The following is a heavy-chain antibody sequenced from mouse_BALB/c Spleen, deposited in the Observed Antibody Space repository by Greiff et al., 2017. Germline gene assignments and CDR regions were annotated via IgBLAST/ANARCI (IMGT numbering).Heavy chain of an antibody. CDR1: GYTFTSYW. CDR3: ARLVYGAMDY. Sequence: VQLQQPGAELVKPGASVKLSCKASGYTFTSYWMHWVKQRPGQGLEWIGEINPSNGRTNYNEKFKSKATLTVNNSSSTAYMQLSSLTSEDSAVYYCARLVYGAMDYWGQGTSVTVSS. V-gene: IGHV1S81*02. D-gene: IGHD1-1*02. CDR2: INPSNGRT. J-gene: IGHJ4*01.